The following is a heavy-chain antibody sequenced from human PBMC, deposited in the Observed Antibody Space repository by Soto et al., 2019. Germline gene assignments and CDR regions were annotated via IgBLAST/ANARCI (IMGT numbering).Heavy chain of an antibody. CDR2: IWFDGSKE. J-gene: IGHJ5*01. CDR3: APAVPAAKGWFDS. D-gene: IGHD2-2*01. V-gene: IGHV3-33*03. CDR1: GFTFSSYG. Sequence: QVELVESGGGVVQPGGSLRLACAASGFTFSSYGMHWVRQAPGKGVEWVAVIWFDGSKEFYAASVECRFTISRDNSKNMVYLEMNSPRDVDTAVYYCAPAVPAAKGWFDSWGQGTLVTVSS.